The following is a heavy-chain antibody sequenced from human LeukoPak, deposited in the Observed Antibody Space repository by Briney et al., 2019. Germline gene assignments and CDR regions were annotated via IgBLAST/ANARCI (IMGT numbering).Heavy chain of an antibody. CDR1: GSSFSGYA. CDR3: PRKYDSSGYFDY. D-gene: IGHD3-22*01. J-gene: IGHJ4*02. CDR2: ISGGGDAA. Sequence: GGSLRLSCIASGSSFSGYAMSWVRQAPGKGLEWVSAISGGGDAAYYADSVKGRFTISRDNSKNTLYLQMNSLRAEDTAVYYCPRKYDSSGYFDYWGRGTLVTVSS. V-gene: IGHV3-23*01.